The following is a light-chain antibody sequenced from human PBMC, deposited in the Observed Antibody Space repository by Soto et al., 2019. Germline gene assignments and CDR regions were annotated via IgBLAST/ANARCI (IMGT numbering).Light chain of an antibody. V-gene: IGKV3-20*01. CDR1: QSIGGNF. CDR2: GAS. Sequence: EIVLTQSPGALSLSPGEVATLSCRASQSIGGNFLAWYQQRRGQAPRLLIHGASNRATGIPDRFSGSGSGTDFTLTITRLEPEDFAVYYCQQYGGSPRTFGQGTKVDIK. CDR3: QQYGGSPRT. J-gene: IGKJ1*01.